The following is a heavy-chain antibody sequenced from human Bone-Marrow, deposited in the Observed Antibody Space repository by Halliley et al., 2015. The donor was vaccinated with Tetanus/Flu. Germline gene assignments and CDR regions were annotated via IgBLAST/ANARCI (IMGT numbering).Heavy chain of an antibody. Sequence: TLSLTCTVSDDSMSPYYWGWIRQPPGKRLEWIGYIYSSSGNTDYNPSLKSRVTISIDMSNNQFSLNLRSVTAADTAIYYCGRAKRVNNVWFGDLYLDPWGQGTLVTVSS. J-gene: IGHJ5*02. CDR2: IYSSSGNT. CDR1: DDSMSPYY. CDR3: GRAKRVNNVWFGDLYLDP. V-gene: IGHV4-59*01. D-gene: IGHD3-10*01.